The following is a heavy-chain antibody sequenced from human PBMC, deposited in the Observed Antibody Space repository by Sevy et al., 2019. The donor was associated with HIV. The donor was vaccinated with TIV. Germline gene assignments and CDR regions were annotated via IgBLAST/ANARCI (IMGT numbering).Heavy chain of an antibody. CDR1: RFTFSTYA. CDR2: ITGSGGTT. V-gene: IGHV3-23*01. CDR3: AKEAPGYNYDTSGSFDY. J-gene: IGHJ4*02. D-gene: IGHD3-22*01. Sequence: GGSLRLSCAASRFTFSTYAMSWVRQAPGKGLEWVSAITGSGGTTYYVDSVRGRFTISRDNSKSTLFLQMNSLTAEDTAVYYCAKEAPGYNYDTSGSFDYWGQGILVTFSS.